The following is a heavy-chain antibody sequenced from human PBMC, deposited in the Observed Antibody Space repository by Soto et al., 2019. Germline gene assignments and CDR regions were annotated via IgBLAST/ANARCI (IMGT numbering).Heavy chain of an antibody. Sequence: QVQLVQSGAEVKKPGSSVTVSCKASGGTFGNSAISWVRQAPGQGLEWMGGIIPIFSTPDYAQKFQGRVTITADESTSTAYMELTSLRSEATAVYSCARDKDRQQLGGNYYYGIDVWGQGTTVTVSS. J-gene: IGHJ6*02. V-gene: IGHV1-69*12. CDR2: IIPIFSTP. D-gene: IGHD3-3*02. CDR1: GGTFGNSA. CDR3: ARDKDRQQLGGNYYYGIDV.